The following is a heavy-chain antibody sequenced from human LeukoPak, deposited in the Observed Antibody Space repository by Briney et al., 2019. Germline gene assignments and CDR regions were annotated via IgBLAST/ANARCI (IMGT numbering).Heavy chain of an antibody. J-gene: IGHJ3*02. CDR3: AILDDAFDI. D-gene: IGHD2-15*01. CDR2: IYYSGTT. CDR1: GGSISSYY. V-gene: IGHV4-59*08. Sequence: KPSETLSLTCTVSGGSISSYYWSWIRQPPGKGLEWIGYIYYSGTTNYNPSLKSRVTISVDTSKNQFSLKLSSVTAADTAVYYCAILDDAFDIWGQGTMVTVSS.